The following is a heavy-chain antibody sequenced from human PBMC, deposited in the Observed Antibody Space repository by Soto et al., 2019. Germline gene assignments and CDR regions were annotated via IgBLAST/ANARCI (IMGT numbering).Heavy chain of an antibody. CDR2: INPSGGST. D-gene: IGHD3-3*01. CDR1: GYTFTSYY. J-gene: IGHJ5*02. V-gene: IGHV1-46*01. Sequence: ASVKVSCKASGYTFTSYYMHWVRQAPGQGLERMGIINPSGGSTSYAQKFQGRVTMTRDTSTSTVYMELSSLRSEDTAVYYCARDQTVWSGLNWFDPWGQGTLVTVSS. CDR3: ARDQTVWSGLNWFDP.